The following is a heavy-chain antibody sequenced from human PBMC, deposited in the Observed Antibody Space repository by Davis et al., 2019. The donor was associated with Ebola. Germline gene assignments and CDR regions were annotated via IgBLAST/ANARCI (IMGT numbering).Heavy chain of an antibody. Sequence: GESLKISCAASGFTFSSYAMSWVRQAPGKGLEWVAVIWYDGSNKYYADSVKGRLTISRDNSKNTLYLQMNSLRAEDTAVYYCAKGGFRELLGLYYGMDVWGQGTTVTVSS. V-gene: IGHV3-33*08. CDR1: GFTFSSYA. J-gene: IGHJ6*02. CDR3: AKGGFRELLGLYYGMDV. CDR2: IWYDGSNK. D-gene: IGHD3-10*01.